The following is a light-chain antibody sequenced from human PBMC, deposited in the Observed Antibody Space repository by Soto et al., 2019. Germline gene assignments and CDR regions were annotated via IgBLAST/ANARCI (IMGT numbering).Light chain of an antibody. Sequence: QSALTQPASVSGFPGQSITISCTGTGSDIGAYNYVSWYQHHPGKAPKLLIHEVTNRPSGVSRRFSGSKSGNTASLTISHLRAEDEADYYCNSFTTSSTLLCGGGTKLTVL. CDR2: EVT. J-gene: IGLJ3*02. CDR1: GSDIGAYNY. V-gene: IGLV2-14*01. CDR3: NSFTTSSTLL.